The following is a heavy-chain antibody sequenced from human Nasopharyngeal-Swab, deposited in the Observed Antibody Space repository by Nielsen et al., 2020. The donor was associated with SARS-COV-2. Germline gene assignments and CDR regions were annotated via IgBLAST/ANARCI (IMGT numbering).Heavy chain of an antibody. J-gene: IGHJ4*02. V-gene: IGHV3-23*01. CDR2: TGTSDDT. CDR1: GFNFASFA. D-gene: IGHD2/OR15-2a*01. CDR3: AKTFLIAPRTYDY. Sequence: GGSLRLSCAASGFNFASFAMTWVRQAPGKGLEWVSTTGTSDDTYYTDSVKGRFAISRDNSKNKVYLQMDSLRPDDTALYYCAKTFLIAPRTYDYWGQATLVTVSS.